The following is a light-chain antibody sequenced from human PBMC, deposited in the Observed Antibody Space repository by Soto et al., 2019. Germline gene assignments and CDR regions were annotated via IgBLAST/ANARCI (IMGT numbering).Light chain of an antibody. J-gene: IGKJ1*01. CDR2: KAS. CDR1: QTISSW. Sequence: DIQMTRSPSTLSGSVGDGVTITCRASQTISSWLAWYQQKPGKAPKLLIYKASTLKSGVPSRFSGSGSGTEFTLTISSLQPDDFATHYCQHYNSYSEAFGQGTKVDIK. CDR3: QHYNSYSEA. V-gene: IGKV1-5*03.